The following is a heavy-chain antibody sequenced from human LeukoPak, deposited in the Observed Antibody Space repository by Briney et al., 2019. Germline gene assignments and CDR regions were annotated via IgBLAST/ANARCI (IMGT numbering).Heavy chain of an antibody. Sequence: GGSLRLSCAASGFTVSSNYMSWVRQAPGKGLEWVAVIWSDGNRKYYLDSVKGRFTISRDNSENTLYLQMNSLRAEDTAIYYCATGTDSSGYYPFDYWGQGTLVTVSS. CDR1: GFTVSSNY. V-gene: IGHV3-33*08. CDR2: IWSDGNRK. J-gene: IGHJ4*02. CDR3: ATGTDSSGYYPFDY. D-gene: IGHD3-22*01.